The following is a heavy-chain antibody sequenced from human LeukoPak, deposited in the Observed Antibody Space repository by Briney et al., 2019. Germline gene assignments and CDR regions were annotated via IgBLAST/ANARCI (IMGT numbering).Heavy chain of an antibody. CDR2: ISAYNGNT. J-gene: IGHJ3*02. V-gene: IGHV1-18*01. CDR1: GYTFTSYG. CDR3: ARSPGNQFYDILTGYYVGHDAFDI. D-gene: IGHD3-9*01. Sequence: ASVKVSCKASGYTFTSYGISWVRQAPGQGLEWMGWISAYNGNTNYAQKLQGRVTMTTDTSTSTAYMELRSLRSDDTAVYYCARSPGNQFYDILTGYYVGHDAFDIWGQGTMVTVSS.